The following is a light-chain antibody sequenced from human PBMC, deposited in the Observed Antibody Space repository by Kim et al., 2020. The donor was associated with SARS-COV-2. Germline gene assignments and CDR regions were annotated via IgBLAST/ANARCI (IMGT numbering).Light chain of an antibody. V-gene: IGLV3-19*01. CDR1: SLRSYN. CDR3: NSRDSSGNHLVV. CDR2: GKN. Sequence: GQTVRITCQGDSLRSYNASWYQQKPGQAPVLVIYGKNNRPSGIPDRFSGSSSGNTASLTITGAQAEDEADYYCNSRDSSGNHLVVFGGGTKLTVL. J-gene: IGLJ2*01.